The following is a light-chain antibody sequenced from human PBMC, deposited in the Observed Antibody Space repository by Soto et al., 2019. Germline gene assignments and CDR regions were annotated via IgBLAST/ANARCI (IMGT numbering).Light chain of an antibody. J-gene: IGKJ2*01. CDR2: AAS. CDR1: QSISSY. Sequence: DIQMTQSPSSLSASVGDRVTITCRASQSISSYLNWYQQKPGKAPKLLIYAASRLQSGVPSRFSGSGSGTDFTLTISSLQPEDFATYYCQPSYSTPPSFGQWTKVEIK. V-gene: IGKV1-39*01. CDR3: QPSYSTPPS.